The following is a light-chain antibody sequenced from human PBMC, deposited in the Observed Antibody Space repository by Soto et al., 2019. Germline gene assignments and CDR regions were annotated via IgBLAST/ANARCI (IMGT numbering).Light chain of an antibody. CDR2: DAA. V-gene: IGKV3-11*01. CDR1: QSVSSY. J-gene: IGKJ4*01. CDR3: QQRTIWPLT. Sequence: EIVLTQSPASLSLSPGQRPTLSCRACQSVSSYLAWYQQKAGRVPRLLIYDAANRATGIPARFSGRGSGTDFTLTIVSLEPEDSAVYYCQQRTIWPLTFGGGTKVDIK.